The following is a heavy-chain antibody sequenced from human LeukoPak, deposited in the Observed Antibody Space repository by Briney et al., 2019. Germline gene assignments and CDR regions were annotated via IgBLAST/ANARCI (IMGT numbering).Heavy chain of an antibody. CDR2: IYSSGNT. J-gene: IGHJ4*02. CDR1: GGSFSGYY. CDR3: ARQTGSGLFILP. D-gene: IGHD3/OR15-3a*01. Sequence: SETLSLTCAVYGGSFSGYYWSWIRQSPGKGLEWIGNIYSSGNTYYNASLKSQVSISIDTSKNQFSLRLTSVTAADTAVYYCARQTGSGLFILPGGQGTLVTVSS. V-gene: IGHV4-34*01.